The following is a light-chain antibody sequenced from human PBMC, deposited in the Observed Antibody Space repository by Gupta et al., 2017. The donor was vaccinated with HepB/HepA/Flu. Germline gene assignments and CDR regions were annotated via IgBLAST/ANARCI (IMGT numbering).Light chain of an antibody. CDR1: QSVSSN. V-gene: IGKV3-15*01. J-gene: IGKJ4*01. CDR3: QQYNTSEPIT. CDR2: GAP. Sequence: DIVMTQSPATLSVSPGERATLSCRASQSVSSNLAWYQQKPGHSPRLLIYGAPTSATGIPAWFSGSWYGTGFTLTISSRQSVDFAVYYFQQYNTSEPITFGGGTKMEIK.